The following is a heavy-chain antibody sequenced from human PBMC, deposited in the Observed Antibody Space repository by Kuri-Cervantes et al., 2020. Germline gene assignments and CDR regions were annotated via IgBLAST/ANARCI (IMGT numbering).Heavy chain of an antibody. CDR2: INPSGGST. V-gene: IGHV1-46*01. CDR3: ATAGSYYEFVDY. D-gene: IGHD1-26*01. CDR1: GYTFITYY. J-gene: IGHJ4*02. Sequence: VKVSCKASGYTFITYYIHWVRQAPGQGLEWMGIINPSGGSTSYAQKFQDRVTMTRDTSTTTVYMELSSLRSEDTAVYYCATAGSYYEFVDYWGQGTLVTVSS.